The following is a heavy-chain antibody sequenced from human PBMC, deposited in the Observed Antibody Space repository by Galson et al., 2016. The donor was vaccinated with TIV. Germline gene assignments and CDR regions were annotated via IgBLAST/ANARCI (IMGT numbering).Heavy chain of an antibody. J-gene: IGHJ5*02. D-gene: IGHD3-10*01. CDR2: IDSRDSYT. CDR3: ARSASAGSGWVDP. Sequence: QSGAEVKKPGESLKISCKCSGYTFTSFWIGWVRQLPGKGLEWMGRIDSRDSYTNYSPAFEGHVTISTDKSINTAYLQWTSLKASDSAIYYCARSASAGSGWVDPWGQGTLVTVSS. V-gene: IGHV5-10-1*01. CDR1: GYTFTSFW.